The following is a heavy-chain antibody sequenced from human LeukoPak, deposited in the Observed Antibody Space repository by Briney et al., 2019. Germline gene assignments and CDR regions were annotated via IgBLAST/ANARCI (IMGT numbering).Heavy chain of an antibody. Sequence: GGSLRLSCAASGFTFSSYWMSWVRQAPGKGLEWVANIKQDGSEKYYVDSVKGRFTISRDNAKNSLYLQMNSLRAEDTAVYYCARSQEAAAEYYFDYWGQGTLVTVSS. J-gene: IGHJ4*02. D-gene: IGHD6-13*01. CDR3: ARSQEAAAEYYFDY. CDR2: IKQDGSEK. V-gene: IGHV3-7*01. CDR1: GFTFSSYW.